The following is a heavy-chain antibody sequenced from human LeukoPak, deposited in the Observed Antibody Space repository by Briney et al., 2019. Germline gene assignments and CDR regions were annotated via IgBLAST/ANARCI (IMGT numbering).Heavy chain of an antibody. CDR1: GFTFSSYS. CDR3: ARGLINYYDSSGLLDY. V-gene: IGHV3-21*01. Sequence: PGGSLRLSCAASGFTFSSYSMNWVRQAPGKGLEWVSSISSSSSYIYYADSVKGRFTIPRDNAKNSLYLQMNSLRAEDTAVYYCARGLINYYDSSGLLDYWGQGTLVTVSS. J-gene: IGHJ4*02. D-gene: IGHD3-22*01. CDR2: ISSSSSYI.